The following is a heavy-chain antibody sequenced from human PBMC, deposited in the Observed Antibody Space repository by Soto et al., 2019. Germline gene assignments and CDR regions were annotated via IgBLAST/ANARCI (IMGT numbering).Heavy chain of an antibody. CDR2: ISGSGGST. CDR1: GFTFSSYA. J-gene: IGHJ4*02. Sequence: PGGSLRRSCAASGFTFSSYAMSWVRQAPGKGLEGVSAISGSGGSTDYADSVKGRFSLSRDNSKHTRYPQMNSLRAEDTAVYYCAKVVYISSAYWGQGTLVTVSS. D-gene: IGHD6-6*01. CDR3: AKVVYISSAY. V-gene: IGHV3-23*01.